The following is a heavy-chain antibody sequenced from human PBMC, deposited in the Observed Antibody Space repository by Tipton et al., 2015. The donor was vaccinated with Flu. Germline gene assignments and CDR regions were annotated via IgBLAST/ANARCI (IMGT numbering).Heavy chain of an antibody. CDR2: IYYTGYP. Sequence: TLSLTCSVSDGSISSSSHYWGRIRQSPGRGLEWVGSIYYTGYPYHNPSLKSRLAMSIDTSKIQFSLRLSSMTAADTAVYYCAKVKFGWVESWAQGILVTVSS. V-gene: IGHV4-39*07. CDR3: AKVKFGWVES. CDR1: DGSISSSSHY. J-gene: IGHJ5*01. D-gene: IGHD3-16*01.